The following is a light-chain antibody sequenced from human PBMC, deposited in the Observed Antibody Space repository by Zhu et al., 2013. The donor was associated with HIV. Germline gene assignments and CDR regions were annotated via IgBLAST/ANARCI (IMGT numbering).Light chain of an antibody. CDR2: AAS. J-gene: IGKJ3*01. CDR3: QHLNT. Sequence: DIQMTQSPSSLSASVGDRVTITCRASQDIGNYLAWFQQKLGTVPKRLIYAASTLQSGVPSRFSGSGSGTEFTLTISSLQPEDFATYYCQHLNTFGPGTKVDVK. CDR1: QDIGNY. V-gene: IGKV1-17*03.